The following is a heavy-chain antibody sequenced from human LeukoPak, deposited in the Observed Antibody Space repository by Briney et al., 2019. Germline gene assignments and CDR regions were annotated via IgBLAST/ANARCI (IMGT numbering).Heavy chain of an antibody. CDR1: GFSFSSYW. CDR2: IKQDGSEK. CDR3: ARVRGTRAYNWFDP. V-gene: IGHV3-7*01. D-gene: IGHD3-10*01. Sequence: GGSLRLSCAASGFSFSSYWMSWVRQAPGKGLEWVANIKQDGSEKYYVDSVKGRFTISRDNAKNSLYLQMNSLRAEDTAVYYCARVRGTRAYNWFDPWGQGTLVTVSS. J-gene: IGHJ5*02.